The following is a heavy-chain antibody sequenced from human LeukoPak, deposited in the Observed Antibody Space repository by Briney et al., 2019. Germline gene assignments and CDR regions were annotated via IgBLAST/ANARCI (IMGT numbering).Heavy chain of an antibody. J-gene: IGHJ5*02. CDR3: ARALGEGPDGFDP. CDR2: IYHSGST. CDR1: GGSICSSNW. V-gene: IGHV4-4*02. Sequence: SGTLSLTCAVSGGSICSSNWWSWVRQPPGKGLEWIGEIYHSGSTNYNPSLKSRVTISVDKSKNQFSLKLSSVTAADTAVYYCARALGEGPDGFDPWGQGTLVTVSS. D-gene: IGHD3-10*01.